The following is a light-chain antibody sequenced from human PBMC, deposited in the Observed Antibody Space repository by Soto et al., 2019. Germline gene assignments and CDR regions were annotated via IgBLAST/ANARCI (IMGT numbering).Light chain of an antibody. J-gene: IGLJ2*01. CDR1: SSNIGSNT. V-gene: IGLV1-44*01. Sequence: QSVLTQPPSASGTPGQRVTLSCSGSSSNIGSNTVNWYQQLPGTAPKLLIYSNNQRPSGVPDRFSGSKSGTSASLAISGLQSEDEADYYCAAWDDSLNRVFGGGTQLTVL. CDR2: SNN. CDR3: AAWDDSLNRV.